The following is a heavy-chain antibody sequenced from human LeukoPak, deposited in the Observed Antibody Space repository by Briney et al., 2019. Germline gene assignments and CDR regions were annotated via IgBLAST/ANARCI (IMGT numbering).Heavy chain of an antibody. V-gene: IGHV1-69*01. J-gene: IGHJ4*02. CDR3: ARGGRYFDWLLPFDY. D-gene: IGHD3-9*01. Sequence: SVKVSCKASGGTFSSYAISWVRQAPGQGLEWTGGIIPIFGTANYAQKFQGRVTITADESTSTAYMELSSLRSEDTAVYYCARGGRYFDWLLPFDYWGQGTLVTVSS. CDR2: IIPIFGTA. CDR1: GGTFSSYA.